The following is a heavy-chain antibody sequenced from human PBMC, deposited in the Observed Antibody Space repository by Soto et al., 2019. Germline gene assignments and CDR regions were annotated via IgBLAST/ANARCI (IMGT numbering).Heavy chain of an antibody. CDR2: ITGPGGGT. Sequence: EMQLLESGGGLVQPGGSLRLSCAASGFTFSYFAMSWVRQAPGKGLEWVSAITGPGGGTYYADSVKGRFTISRDNSKNTLYLQMNSLRVEDTAIYYCAKRVSGWYWIDYWGQGTLVTVSS. D-gene: IGHD6-19*01. CDR3: AKRVSGWYWIDY. J-gene: IGHJ4*02. CDR1: GFTFSYFA. V-gene: IGHV3-23*01.